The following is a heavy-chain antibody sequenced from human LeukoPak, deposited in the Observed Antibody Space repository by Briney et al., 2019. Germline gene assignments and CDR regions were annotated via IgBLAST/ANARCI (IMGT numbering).Heavy chain of an antibody. J-gene: IGHJ6*03. CDR3: XSTSVQPKILRQYYYYMDX. V-gene: IGHV4-34*01. D-gene: IGHD1-1*01. CDR2: VNHSGST. CDR1: GWSFSGYY. Sequence: SETLSLTCAVYGWSFSGYYWSWIRQPPGKGLEWIGEVNHSGSTNYNPSLKSRVTISVDTSKNQFSLKLSSVTAADTAEYYWXSTSVQPKILRQYYYYMDXWGKGTTVT.